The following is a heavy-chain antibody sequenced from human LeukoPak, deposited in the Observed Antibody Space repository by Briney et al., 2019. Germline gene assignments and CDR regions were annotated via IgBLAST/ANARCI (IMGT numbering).Heavy chain of an antibody. V-gene: IGHV4-4*07. CDR3: ARDRAPNVLRFLEWSSGWFDP. Sequence: SETLSLTCTVSGGSISSYYWSWIRQPAGKGLEWIGRIYTSGSTNYNPSLKSRVTMSVDTSKNQSSLKLSSVTAADTAVYYCARDRAPNVLRFLEWSSGWFDPWGQGTLVTVSS. CDR1: GGSISSYY. D-gene: IGHD3-3*01. J-gene: IGHJ5*02. CDR2: IYTSGST.